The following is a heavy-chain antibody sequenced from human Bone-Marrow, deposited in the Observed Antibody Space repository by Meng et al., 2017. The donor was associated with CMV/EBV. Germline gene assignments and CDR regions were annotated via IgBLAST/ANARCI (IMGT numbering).Heavy chain of an antibody. CDR3: ARDPTQYSSSTQYAIYYYYYYGMDV. CDR2: INPSGGST. D-gene: IGHD6-6*01. V-gene: IGHV1-46*01. CDR1: GYTFTGYY. J-gene: IGHJ6*02. Sequence: ASVKVSCKASGYTFTGYYMHWVRQAPGQGLEWMGIINPSGGSTSYAQKFQGRVTMTRDTSTSTVYMELSSLRSEDTAVYYCARDPTQYSSSTQYAIYYYYYYGMDVWGQGTTVTVSS.